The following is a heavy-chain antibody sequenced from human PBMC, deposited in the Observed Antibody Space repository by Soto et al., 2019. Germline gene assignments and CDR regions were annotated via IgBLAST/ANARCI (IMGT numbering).Heavy chain of an antibody. CDR1: GGSISSYY. Sequence: SETLSLTCTVSGGSISSYYWSWIRQPPGKGQENVGYIYYSGSTNYNPSLKSRVTISVDTSKNNFSLKMTSVTAADTAVFYCSLFLISRSYSVMAFWGQGTLVTVSS. J-gene: IGHJ4*02. CDR2: IYYSGST. D-gene: IGHD3-10*01. CDR3: SLFLISRSYSVMAF. V-gene: IGHV4-59*01.